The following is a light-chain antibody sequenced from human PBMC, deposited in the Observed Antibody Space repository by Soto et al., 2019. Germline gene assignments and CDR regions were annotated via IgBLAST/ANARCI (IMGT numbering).Light chain of an antibody. CDR2: EGS. V-gene: IGLV2-23*01. J-gene: IGLJ1*01. CDR1: SSDVGSYNL. CDR3: CSYAGSSTPYV. Sequence: QSALTQPASVSGSAGQSITISCTGASSDVGSYNLVSWYQQHPGKAPKLMIYEGSKRPSGVSNRFSGSKSGNTASLTISGLQAEDEAYYYCCSYAGSSTPYVFGTGTKLTVL.